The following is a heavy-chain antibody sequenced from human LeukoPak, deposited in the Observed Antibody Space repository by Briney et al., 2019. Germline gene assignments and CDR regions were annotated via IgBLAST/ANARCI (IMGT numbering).Heavy chain of an antibody. CDR3: ARGGEWSYDY. D-gene: IGHD3-3*01. V-gene: IGHV4-4*07. Sequence: PSETLSLTCTVSDDSINDYYWSWIRQPAGKGLEWIGRIYTTGSPNYNPSLKSRVTMSIDMSKNQFSLNLSSVTAADTAVYYCARGGEWSYDYWGQGTLVTVSS. CDR1: DDSINDYY. J-gene: IGHJ4*02. CDR2: IYTTGSP.